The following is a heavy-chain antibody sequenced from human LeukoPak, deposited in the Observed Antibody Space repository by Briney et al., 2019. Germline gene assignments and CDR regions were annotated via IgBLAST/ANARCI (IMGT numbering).Heavy chain of an antibody. CDR2: ISYDGTNK. CDR1: GFTFSNYV. V-gene: IGHV3-30-3*01. Sequence: GESLRLSCEASGFTFSNYVIHWVRQAPGKGPEWLAVISYDGTNKYYTDSVKGRFTISRDHSKTTVDLQMDSLGGADTAVYYCARSPTYYYMDVWGKGTTVTVSS. J-gene: IGHJ6*03. CDR3: ARSPTYYYMDV.